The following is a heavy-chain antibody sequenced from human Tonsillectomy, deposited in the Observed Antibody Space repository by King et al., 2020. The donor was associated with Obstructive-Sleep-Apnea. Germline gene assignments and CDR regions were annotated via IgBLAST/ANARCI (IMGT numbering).Heavy chain of an antibody. CDR2: IYYNGNT. CDR3: ARYTGTYYAY. Sequence: HVQLQESGPGLVKPSETLSLTCNVSGDSISPYYWSWIRQPPGKGLEWLGYIYYNGNTNYNPSLKSRLTMSVDTSKNQISLKLTSVTSADTAVYYFARYTGTYYAYWGQGTLVTVSS. J-gene: IGHJ4*02. D-gene: IGHD1-26*01. V-gene: IGHV4-59*01. CDR1: GDSISPYY.